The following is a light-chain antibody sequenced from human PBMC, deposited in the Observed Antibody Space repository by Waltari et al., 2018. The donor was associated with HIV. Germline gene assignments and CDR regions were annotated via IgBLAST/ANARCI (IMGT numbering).Light chain of an antibody. CDR2: EVG. Sequence: QSALTQPASVSGSPGQSITISCTGTSSDVGSYNLVSWYQQHPGEAPKLMIYEVGKRASGVSNRFSGSKSGNTASLTISGLQAEDEADYYCCSYAGSTTWVFGGGTRLTVL. CDR3: CSYAGSTTWV. CDR1: SSDVGSYNL. J-gene: IGLJ3*02. V-gene: IGLV2-23*02.